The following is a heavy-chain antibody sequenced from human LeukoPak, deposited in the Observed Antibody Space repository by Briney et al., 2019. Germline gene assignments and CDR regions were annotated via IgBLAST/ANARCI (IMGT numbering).Heavy chain of an antibody. CDR2: ISWNSGSI. V-gene: IGHV3-9*01. CDR1: GFTFDDYA. J-gene: IGHJ4*02. CDR3: AKDIASRGYSYGVDY. D-gene: IGHD5-18*01. Sequence: HPGGSLRLSCAASGFTFDDYAMHWVRQAPGKGLEWVSGISWNSGSIGYADSVKGRFTISRGNAKNSLYLQMNSLRAEDTALYYCAKDIASRGYSYGVDYWGQGTLVTVSS.